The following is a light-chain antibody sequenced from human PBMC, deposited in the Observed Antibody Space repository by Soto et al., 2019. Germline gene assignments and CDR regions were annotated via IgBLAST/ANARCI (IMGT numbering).Light chain of an antibody. CDR2: DAS. V-gene: IGKV1-5*01. J-gene: IGKJ1*01. Sequence: DIQMTQSPSTLSASVGDRVTITCRASQSISSWLAWYQQKPGKAPRLLISDASYLERGVPSRFSGSGSGTEFTLTISDLQPDDLATYYCQQYNIFWTFGQGTKVEI. CDR1: QSISSW. CDR3: QQYNIFWT.